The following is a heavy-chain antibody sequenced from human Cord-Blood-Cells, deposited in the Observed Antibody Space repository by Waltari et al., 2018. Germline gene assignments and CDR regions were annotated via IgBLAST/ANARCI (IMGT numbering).Heavy chain of an antibody. CDR2: INPNRGGT. V-gene: IGHV1-2*02. J-gene: IGHJ6*03. CDR1: GYTFTGYY. CDR3: AREIRYCSGGSCYYYYYYMDV. Sequence: QVQLVQSGAEVKKPGASVKVSCQASGYTFTGYYMHWVRQAPGQGLEWMGWINPNRGGTNYAQKFQGRVTMTRDTSISTAYMELRRLRSDDTAVYYCAREIRYCSGGSCYYYYYYMDVWGKGTTVTVSS. D-gene: IGHD2-15*01.